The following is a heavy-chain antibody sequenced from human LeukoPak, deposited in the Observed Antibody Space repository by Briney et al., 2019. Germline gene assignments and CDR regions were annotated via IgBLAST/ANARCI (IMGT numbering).Heavy chain of an antibody. CDR3: ARVGRGSSKAFDI. J-gene: IGHJ3*02. D-gene: IGHD1-26*01. CDR1: GGSISSGGYY. CDR2: IYHSGST. V-gene: IGHV4-30-2*01. Sequence: PSQTLSLTCTVSGGSISSGGYYWSWIRQPPGKGLEWIGYIYHSGSTYYNPSLKSRVTISVDRSKNQFSLKLSSVTAADTAVYYCARVGRGSSKAFDIWGQGTMVTVSS.